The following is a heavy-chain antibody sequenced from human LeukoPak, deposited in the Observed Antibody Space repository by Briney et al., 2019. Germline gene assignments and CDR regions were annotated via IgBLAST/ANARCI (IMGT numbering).Heavy chain of an antibody. CDR3: ARVKWGVYYDSSGYTDY. J-gene: IGHJ4*02. D-gene: IGHD3-22*01. CDR1: GYTFTGYY. CDR2: INPISGGT. V-gene: IGHV1-2*02. Sequence: ASVKVSCKASGYTFTGYYMHWVRQAPGQGLEWMGWINPISGGTNYAQKFQGRVTMTRDTSISTAYMELSRLRSDDTAVYYCARVKWGVYYDSSGYTDYWGQGTLVTVSS.